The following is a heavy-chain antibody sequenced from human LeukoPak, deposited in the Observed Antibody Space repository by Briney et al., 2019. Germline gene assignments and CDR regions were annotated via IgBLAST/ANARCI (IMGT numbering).Heavy chain of an antibody. J-gene: IGHJ4*02. CDR3: ARGRAYEYSSGWYTLFDY. CDR1: GGSISSYY. V-gene: IGHV4-59*01. Sequence: SETLSLTCTVSGGSISSYYRSWIRQPPGKGLEWIGYIYNSGSTNYNPSLKSRVTISVDPSKNQFSLELSSVTAADTAVYYCARGRAYEYSSGWYTLFDYWGQGTLVTVFS. D-gene: IGHD6-19*01. CDR2: IYNSGST.